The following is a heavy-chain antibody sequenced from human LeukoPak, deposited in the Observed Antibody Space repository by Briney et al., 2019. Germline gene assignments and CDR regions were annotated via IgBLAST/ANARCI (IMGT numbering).Heavy chain of an antibody. CDR3: ARVLSRGSFDY. D-gene: IGHD2-8*01. J-gene: IGHJ4*02. V-gene: IGHV3-11*06. Sequence: GGSLRLSCAASGFTSSDYYMSWIRQAPGKGLEWVSYISSSSSYTTYADSVKGRFTISRDNAKNSLYLQMNSLRAEDTAVYYCARVLSRGSFDYWGQGTLVTVSS. CDR2: ISSSSSYT. CDR1: GFTSSDYY.